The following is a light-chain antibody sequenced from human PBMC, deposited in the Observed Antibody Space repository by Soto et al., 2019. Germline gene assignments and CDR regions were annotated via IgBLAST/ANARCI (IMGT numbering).Light chain of an antibody. CDR2: DVS. CDR3: SSYSSITTYV. V-gene: IGLV2-14*03. J-gene: IGLJ1*01. Sequence: QSALTQPASVFGSPGQSITISCTGTSSDIGAYNSVSWYQLHPGKAPKLMIFDVSSRPSGVSNRFSGSKSGNTASLTISWLQAEDEADYFCSSYSSITTYVFGTGTKVTVL. CDR1: SSDIGAYNS.